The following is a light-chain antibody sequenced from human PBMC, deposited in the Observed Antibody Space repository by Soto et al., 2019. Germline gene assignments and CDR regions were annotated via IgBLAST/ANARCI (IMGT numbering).Light chain of an antibody. V-gene: IGKV3-15*01. J-gene: IGKJ5*01. CDR1: QSINSN. Sequence: IVLTQSPATLSVSPGERATLSCRASQSINSNLAWYQQKPGQTPRLVIYDASIRATGIPARFSGSGSGTEFTLTISSLQSEDFAVYYCQQYNNWPPVTFGQGTRLEIK. CDR3: QQYNNWPPVT. CDR2: DAS.